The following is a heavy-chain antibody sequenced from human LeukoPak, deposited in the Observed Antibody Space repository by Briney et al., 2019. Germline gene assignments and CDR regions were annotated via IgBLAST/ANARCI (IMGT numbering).Heavy chain of an antibody. J-gene: IGHJ4*02. CDR1: GGTFSSYA. D-gene: IGHD3-10*01. V-gene: IGHV1-69*13. CDR3: ASKLLGLGEFDY. CDR2: IIPIFGTA. Sequence: GASVKVSCKASGGTFSSYAISWVRQAPGQGLEWMGGIIPIFGTANYAQKFQGRVTITADESTSTAYMELSSLRSEDTAVYYCASKLLGLGEFDYGGKGPLVTVSS.